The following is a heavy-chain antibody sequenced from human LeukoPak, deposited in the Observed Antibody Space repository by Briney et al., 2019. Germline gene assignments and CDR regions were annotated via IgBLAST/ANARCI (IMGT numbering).Heavy chain of an antibody. D-gene: IGHD3-3*01. J-gene: IGHJ3*02. V-gene: IGHV3-30-3*01. CDR1: GFTFSSYA. CDR3: ARSITIFGVVTPDAFDI. CDR2: ISYDGSNK. Sequence: GGSLRLSCAASGFTFSSYAMHWVRQAPGKGLEWVAVISYDGSNKYYADSVKGRFTISRDNSKNTLYLQMNSLRAEDMAVYYCARSITIFGVVTPDAFDIWGQGTMVTVSS.